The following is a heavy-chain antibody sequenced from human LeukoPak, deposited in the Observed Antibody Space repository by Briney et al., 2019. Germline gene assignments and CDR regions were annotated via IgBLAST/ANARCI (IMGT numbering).Heavy chain of an antibody. V-gene: IGHV4-59*01. J-gene: IGHJ4*02. D-gene: IGHD1-26*01. CDR3: ARLASGSYLNLYYFDY. CDR1: GGSISSYY. Sequence: PSETLSLTCTVSGGSISSYYWSWIRQPPGKGLGWIGYIYYSGSTNYNPSLKSRVTISVDTSKNQFSLKLSSVTAADTAVYYCARLASGSYLNLYYFDYWGQGTLVTVSS. CDR2: IYYSGST.